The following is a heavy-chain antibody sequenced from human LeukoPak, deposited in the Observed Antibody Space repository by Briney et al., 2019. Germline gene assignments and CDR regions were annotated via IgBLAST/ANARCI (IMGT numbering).Heavy chain of an antibody. J-gene: IGHJ6*02. CDR2: INSDGSST. Sequence: GGSLRLSCAASGFTFSSYWMHWVRQAPGKGLVWVSRINSDGSSTSYADSVKGRFTISRDNAKNTLYLQMNSLRAEDTAVYYCARGLHCSSTSCSNYYYYGMDVWGQGTTVTVSS. D-gene: IGHD2-2*01. V-gene: IGHV3-74*01. CDR1: GFTFSSYW. CDR3: ARGLHCSSTSCSNYYYYGMDV.